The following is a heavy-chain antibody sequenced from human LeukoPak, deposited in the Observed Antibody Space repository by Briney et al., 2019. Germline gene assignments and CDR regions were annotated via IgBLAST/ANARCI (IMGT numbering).Heavy chain of an antibody. Sequence: SETLSLTCTVSGGSISSSSYYWGWIRQPPGKGLEWIGSIYYNSGSTYYNPSLKSRVTISVDTSRNQFSLKLSSVTAADTAVYYCARAPRFGEQLPSWGQGTLVTVSS. CDR1: GGSISSSSYY. V-gene: IGHV4-39*01. D-gene: IGHD3-10*01. J-gene: IGHJ5*02. CDR3: ARAPRFGEQLPS. CDR2: IYYNSGST.